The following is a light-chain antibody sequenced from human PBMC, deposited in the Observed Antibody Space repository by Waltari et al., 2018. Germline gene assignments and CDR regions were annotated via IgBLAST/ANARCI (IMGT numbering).Light chain of an antibody. J-gene: IGKJ2*01. CDR3: QQFDSVPYT. V-gene: IGKV1-33*01. Sequence: DIQMTQSPSSLSASVGDRVTITCQANQGISKFVNWYQHKAGKAPKLLIHDATRLEVGVPSRFTGSGSGTDFTFTVSSLQPEDIATYYCQQFDSVPYTFGQGTKLEI. CDR1: QGISKF. CDR2: DAT.